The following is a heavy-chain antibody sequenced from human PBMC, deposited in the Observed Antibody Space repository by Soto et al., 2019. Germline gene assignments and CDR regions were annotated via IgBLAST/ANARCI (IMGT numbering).Heavy chain of an antibody. D-gene: IGHD3-10*01. CDR1: GFSLTTGRMG. J-gene: IGHJ6*02. V-gene: IGHV2-26*01. CDR3: VRMNAESYSSYYAMDV. Sequence: SGPTLVNPTETLTLTCNVSGFSLTTGRMGVSWIRQPPGKALEWLAHIFSDAERSYSRSLQGRLAVSKVGSGSHVVLTMTNMDPVDTGTYFCVRMNAESYSSYYAMDVWGQGTTVTVSS. CDR2: IFSDAER.